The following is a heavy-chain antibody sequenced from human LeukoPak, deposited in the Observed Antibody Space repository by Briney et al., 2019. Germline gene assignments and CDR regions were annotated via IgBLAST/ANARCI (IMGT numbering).Heavy chain of an antibody. J-gene: IGHJ6*03. CDR2: INWNGGSI. CDR3: AKDGRFSGSPYFYYMGV. V-gene: IGHV3-9*01. CDR1: GLTFGDYP. D-gene: IGHD1-26*01. Sequence: GRSLRLSCVASGLTFGDYPMHWVRQVPGKGLEWVSGINWNGGSIGYADSVKGRFTISRDNAKNSLYLQMNSLRAEDTALYYCAKDGRFSGSPYFYYMGVLGKGTTITVS.